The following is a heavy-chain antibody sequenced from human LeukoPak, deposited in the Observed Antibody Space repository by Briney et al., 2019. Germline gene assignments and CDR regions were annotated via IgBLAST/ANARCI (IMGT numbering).Heavy chain of an antibody. CDR3: ARSSCSDSSCWRGYFDY. J-gene: IGHJ4*02. Sequence: SETLSLTCTVSGGSISSYYWSWIRQPPGKGLEWIWYISYSGTTNYHPSLKSRVTISVDTSKNQFSLKLNSVSAADTAVFYCARSSCSDSSCWRGYFDYWGQGTLVTVSS. CDR2: ISYSGTT. D-gene: IGHD2-2*01. CDR1: GGSISSYY. V-gene: IGHV4-59*01.